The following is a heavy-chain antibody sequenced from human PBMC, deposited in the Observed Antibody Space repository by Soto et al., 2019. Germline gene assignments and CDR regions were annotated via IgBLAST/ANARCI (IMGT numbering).Heavy chain of an antibody. D-gene: IGHD6-13*01. CDR3: AKGIWEQQLAPYYFDY. Sequence: EVQLVESGGGLVQPGRSLRLSCAASGFTFDDYAMHWVRQAPGKGLEWVSGISWNSGSIGYADSVKGRFTISRDNAKNSLYLQMNSLRAEDTASYYCAKGIWEQQLAPYYFDYWGQGTLVTVSS. V-gene: IGHV3-9*01. J-gene: IGHJ4*02. CDR2: ISWNSGSI. CDR1: GFTFDDYA.